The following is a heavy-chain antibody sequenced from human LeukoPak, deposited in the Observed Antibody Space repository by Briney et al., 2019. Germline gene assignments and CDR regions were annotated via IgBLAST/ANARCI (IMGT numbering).Heavy chain of an antibody. J-gene: IGHJ4*02. D-gene: IGHD6-13*01. Sequence: ASVKVSFKASGYTFTDDYMHWVRQAPGQGLEWMGWINPLTGFTNYAQKFQGRVTMTRDTSISTAYMEVRRLRFDDTAVYYCTPTPEAYTSNWNVWGQGTLVTVSS. CDR2: INPLTGFT. CDR1: GYTFTDDY. CDR3: TPTPEAYTSNWNV. V-gene: IGHV1-2*02.